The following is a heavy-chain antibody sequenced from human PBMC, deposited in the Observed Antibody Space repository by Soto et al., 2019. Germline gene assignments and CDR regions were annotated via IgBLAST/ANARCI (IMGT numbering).Heavy chain of an antibody. CDR2: IYPGDSDT. V-gene: IGHV5-51*01. J-gene: IGHJ6*04. CDR1: GYSFTSYW. CDR3: ARSYHYYYYGMDV. Sequence: PGESLKISCKGSGYSFTSYWIGWVRQMPGKGLEWMGIIYPGDSDTRYSPSFQGQVTISADKSISTAYLQWSSLRASDTAMYYCARSYHYYYYGMDVWGKGTKATVS. D-gene: IGHD1-26*01.